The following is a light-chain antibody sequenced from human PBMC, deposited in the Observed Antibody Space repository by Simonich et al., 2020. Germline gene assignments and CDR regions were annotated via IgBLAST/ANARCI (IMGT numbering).Light chain of an antibody. J-gene: IGLJ2*01. V-gene: IGLV2-14*03. CDR2: DVS. Sequence: QSALTQPASVSGSPGQSITISCTGTSRYVGGYNYVSWYQQHPGKAPKLMIYDVSNRPSVVSNRFSGSKSGNTASLTISGLQAEDEADYYCSSYTSSSTVVFGGGTKLTVL. CDR3: SSYTSSSTVV. CDR1: SRYVGGYNY.